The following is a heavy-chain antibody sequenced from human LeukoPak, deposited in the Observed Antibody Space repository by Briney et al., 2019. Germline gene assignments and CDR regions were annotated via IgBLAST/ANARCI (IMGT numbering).Heavy chain of an antibody. D-gene: IGHD3-22*01. CDR2: ISYDGSNK. J-gene: IGHJ4*02. CDR3: AKDAPIAYDSSGYYYETGSLDY. Sequence: GGSLRLSCAASRFTFSSYGMHWVRQAPGKGLEWVAVISYDGSNKYYADSVKGRFTISRDNSKNTLYLQMNSLRAEDTAVYYCAKDAPIAYDSSGYYYETGSLDYWGQGTLVTVSS. V-gene: IGHV3-30*18. CDR1: RFTFSSYG.